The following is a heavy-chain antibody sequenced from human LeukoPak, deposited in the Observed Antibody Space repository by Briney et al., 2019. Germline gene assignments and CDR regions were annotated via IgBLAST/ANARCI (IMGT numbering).Heavy chain of an antibody. V-gene: IGHV3-21*01. J-gene: IGHJ6*02. CDR2: ISSSSSYI. D-gene: IGHD3-10*01. CDR3: ARDAKAGSYYYYYGMDV. Sequence: GGSLRLSCAASGFTLSSYSMNWVRQAPGKGLEWVSSISSSSSYIYYADSVKGRFTISRDNAKNSLYLQMNSLRAEDTAVYYCARDAKAGSYYYYYGMDVWGQGTTVTVSS. CDR1: GFTLSSYS.